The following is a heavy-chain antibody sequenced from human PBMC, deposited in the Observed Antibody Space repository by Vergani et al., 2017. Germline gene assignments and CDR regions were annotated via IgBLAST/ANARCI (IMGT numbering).Heavy chain of an antibody. V-gene: IGHV4-38-2*01. Sequence: QVQLQESGPGLVKPSETLSLTCAVSGFSIDNGYYWDWIRQPPGKGLEWIGSIYRTGRTHFNPSLESRLTISLDTSENHLSLKLTSVTAADTAVYYCVRQKDYYMDVWGKGATVTVS. CDR3: VRQKDYYMDV. CDR1: GFSIDNGYY. CDR2: IYRTGRT. J-gene: IGHJ6*03.